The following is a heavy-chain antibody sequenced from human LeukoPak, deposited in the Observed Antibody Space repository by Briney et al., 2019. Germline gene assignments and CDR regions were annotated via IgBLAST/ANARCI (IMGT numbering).Heavy chain of an antibody. J-gene: IGHJ1*01. CDR1: GFTFSSYG. V-gene: IGHV3-30*02. Sequence: PGGSLRLSCAASGFTFSSYGMHWVRQAPGKGLEWVAFIRYDGSNKYYADSVKGRFTISRDNSKNTLYLQMNSLRAEDTAVYYCAKDMSYYYDSSGYYKHWGQGTLVTVSS. CDR2: IRYDGSNK. CDR3: AKDMSYYYDSSGYYKH. D-gene: IGHD3-22*01.